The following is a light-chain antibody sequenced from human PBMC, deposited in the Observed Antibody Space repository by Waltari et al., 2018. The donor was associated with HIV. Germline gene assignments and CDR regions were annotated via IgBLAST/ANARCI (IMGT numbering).Light chain of an antibody. Sequence: VLTQSPATLSFSPGERATLSCRASQSVTTYLAWYQQKPGQAPRLLIYGASTRAPGIPDRFSGTGSGTDFTLTISRLEPEDFAVFYCQQYGSSREYTFGQGTKLEIK. J-gene: IGKJ2*01. V-gene: IGKV3-20*01. CDR1: QSVTTY. CDR2: GAS. CDR3: QQYGSSREYT.